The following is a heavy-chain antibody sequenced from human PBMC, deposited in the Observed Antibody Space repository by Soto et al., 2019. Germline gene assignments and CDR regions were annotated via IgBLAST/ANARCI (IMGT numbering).Heavy chain of an antibody. CDR1: GFNFSSYA. V-gene: IGHV3-30-3*01. CDR2: ISYDGSNK. J-gene: IGHJ6*02. CDR3: ARADYYDSSGYYFHYYYGMDV. D-gene: IGHD3-22*01. Sequence: QVQLVESGGGVVQPGRSLRLSCAASGFNFSSYAMHWVRQAPGKGLEWVAVISYDGSNKYYADPVKGRFTISRDNSKNTLYLQMNSLRAEDTAVYYCARADYYDSSGYYFHYYYGMDVCGQGTTVTVSS.